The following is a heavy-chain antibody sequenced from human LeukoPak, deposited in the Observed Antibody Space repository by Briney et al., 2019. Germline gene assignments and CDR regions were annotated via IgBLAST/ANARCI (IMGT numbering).Heavy chain of an antibody. J-gene: IGHJ4*02. CDR1: GGSISSSSYY. CDR2: IYHSGST. V-gene: IGHV4-39*07. D-gene: IGHD3-10*01. CDR3: ARAGGYGSGSYYNY. Sequence: SETLSLTCTVSGGSISSSSYYWGWIRQPPGKGLEWIGSIYHSGSTYYNPSLKSRVTISVDTSKNQFSLKLSSVTAADTAVYYCARAGGYGSGSYYNYWGQGTLVTVSS.